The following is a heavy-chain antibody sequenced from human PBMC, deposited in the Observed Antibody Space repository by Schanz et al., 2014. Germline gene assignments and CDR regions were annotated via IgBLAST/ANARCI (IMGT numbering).Heavy chain of an antibody. CDR3: AKQIHYDILTVTRN. Sequence: EVKLVESGGGAVRPGGSLRLSCAASGFTLSSYWMHWVRQVPGKGLEWVSYISGTTTYTNYADSVKGRFTISRDNAKNSLYLQMNSLRAEDTAVYYCAKQIHYDILTVTRNWGQGTLVTVSS. CDR2: ISGTTTYT. CDR1: GFTLSSYW. V-gene: IGHV3-21*05. D-gene: IGHD3-9*01. J-gene: IGHJ4*02.